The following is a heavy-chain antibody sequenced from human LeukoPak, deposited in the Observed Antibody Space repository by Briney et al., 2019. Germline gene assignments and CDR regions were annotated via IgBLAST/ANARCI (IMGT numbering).Heavy chain of an antibody. D-gene: IGHD2-2*01. J-gene: IGHJ3*02. CDR1: GSTFSSYS. CDR2: ISRRSRYT. V-gene: IGHV3-21*01. CDR3: ARDGSLYCSSTSWYVTRDDAFDI. Sequence: GGSLRLSCAASGSTFSSYSTRWVRQAPGKGLEWVSSISRRSRYTYYADSVKGRFTFSRDNAKTSLYLQMDRLRAEDTAVYYCARDGSLYCSSTSWYVTRDDAFDIWGEGTMVTVSS.